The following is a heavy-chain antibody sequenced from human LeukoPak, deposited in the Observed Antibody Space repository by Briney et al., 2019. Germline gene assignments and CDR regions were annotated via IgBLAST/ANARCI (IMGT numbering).Heavy chain of an antibody. Sequence: SETLSLTCTVSGGSISSSSYYWGRIRQPPGKGLEYIGSISYSGSAYYNPSLRSRVTMSVDTSKNQFSMKLSSVTAADTAVYYCARGSPYHYWGQGTLVTVSS. V-gene: IGHV4-39*01. CDR1: GGSISSSSYY. CDR3: ARGSPYHY. CDR2: ISYSGSA. D-gene: IGHD2-2*01. J-gene: IGHJ4*02.